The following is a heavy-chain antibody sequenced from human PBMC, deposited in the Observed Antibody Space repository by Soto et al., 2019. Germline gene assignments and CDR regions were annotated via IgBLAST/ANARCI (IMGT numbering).Heavy chain of an antibody. Sequence: QVHLVQSGAEVKKPGASVKVSSQASGYAFTTYGITWVRQAPGQGLEWMGWISAHNGNTNYAQKLQGRVTVTRDTSTSTAYMELRSLRSDDTAVYYCARGRYGDYWGQGALVNVSS. CDR1: GYAFTTYG. CDR3: ARGRYGDY. V-gene: IGHV1-18*01. CDR2: ISAHNGNT. J-gene: IGHJ4*02. D-gene: IGHD1-1*01.